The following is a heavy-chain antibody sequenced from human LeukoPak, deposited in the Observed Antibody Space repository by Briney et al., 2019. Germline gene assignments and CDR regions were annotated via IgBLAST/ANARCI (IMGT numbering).Heavy chain of an antibody. CDR3: ARPYYYDSRIDP. CDR2: MYYSGST. CDR1: GGSISSTNYY. Sequence: SETLSLTCTVSGGSISSTNYYGGWIRQPPGKGLEWIAYMYYSGSTYYNPSLKSRVTMSADTSKNQFSLKLSSVTAADTAVYYCARPYYYDSRIDPWGQGTLVTVSS. J-gene: IGHJ5*02. D-gene: IGHD3-22*01. V-gene: IGHV4-30-4*08.